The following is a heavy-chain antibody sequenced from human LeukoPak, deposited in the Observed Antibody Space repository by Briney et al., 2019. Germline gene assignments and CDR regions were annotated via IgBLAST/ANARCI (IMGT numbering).Heavy chain of an antibody. Sequence: GGSLRLSCAASGFTFSSYAMSWVRQAPGKGLEWVSAISGSGGSTYYADSVKGRFTISRDNSKNTLYLQMNSLRAEDTAVYYCAKDAGIAAAGPHAFDIWGQGTMVTVSS. J-gene: IGHJ3*02. V-gene: IGHV3-23*01. CDR2: ISGSGGST. CDR3: AKDAGIAAAGPHAFDI. CDR1: GFTFSSYA. D-gene: IGHD6-13*01.